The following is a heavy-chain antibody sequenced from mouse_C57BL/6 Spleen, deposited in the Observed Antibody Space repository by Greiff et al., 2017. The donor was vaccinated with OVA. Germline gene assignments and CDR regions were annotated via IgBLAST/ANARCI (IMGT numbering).Heavy chain of an antibody. CDR1: GYTFTSYW. D-gene: IGHD1-1*01. J-gene: IGHJ4*01. Sequence: VQLQQPGAELVKPGASVKLSCKASGYTFTSYWMHWVKQRPGRGLEWIGRIDPYSGGTKYNEKFKSKATLTVDKPSSTAYMQLSSLTSEDSAVYYCASLLGSSYDAMDYWGQGTSVTVSS. CDR3: ASLLGSSYDAMDY. V-gene: IGHV1-72*01. CDR2: IDPYSGGT.